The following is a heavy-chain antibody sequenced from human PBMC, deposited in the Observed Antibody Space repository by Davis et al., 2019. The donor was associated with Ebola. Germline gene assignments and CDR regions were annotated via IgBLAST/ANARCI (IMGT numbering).Heavy chain of an antibody. CDR2: IYPGGTT. Sequence: GESLKISCAASGFTVSSNYMSWVRQAPGKGLEWVSVIYPGGTTYYADSVKGRFTVSRDNSKSTLFFQMNSLRAEDTAVYYCAKVDTAMADYYYYGMDVWGKGTTVTVSS. CDR3: AKVDTAMADYYYYGMDV. CDR1: GFTVSSNY. D-gene: IGHD5-18*01. V-gene: IGHV3-53*01. J-gene: IGHJ6*04.